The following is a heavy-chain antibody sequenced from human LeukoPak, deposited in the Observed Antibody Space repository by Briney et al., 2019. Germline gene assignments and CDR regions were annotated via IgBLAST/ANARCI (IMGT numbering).Heavy chain of an antibody. CDR3: AKPYYYDSSGYYADAFDI. D-gene: IGHD3-22*01. CDR2: ISGSGGST. CDR1: GFTFSSYA. J-gene: IGHJ3*02. Sequence: GSLRLSCAASGFTFSSYAMSWVRQAPGKGLEWVSSISGSGGSTYYADSVKGRFTISRDNSKNTLYLQMNSLRAEDTAVYYCAKPYYYDSSGYYADAFDIWGQGTMVTVSS. V-gene: IGHV3-23*01.